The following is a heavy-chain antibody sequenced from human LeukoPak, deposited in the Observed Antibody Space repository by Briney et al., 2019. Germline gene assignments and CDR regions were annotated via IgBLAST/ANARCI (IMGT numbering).Heavy chain of an antibody. CDR1: GFTFTSSA. Sequence: SVKGSCKASGFTFTSSAVQWVRQARGQRLEWIGWIVVGSGNTNYAQKFQERVTITRDMSTSTAYMELSSLRSEDTAVYYCAADAGFRYYYYGMDVWGQGTTVTVSS. CDR2: IVVGSGNT. J-gene: IGHJ6*02. V-gene: IGHV1-58*01. D-gene: IGHD3-10*01. CDR3: AADAGFRYYYYGMDV.